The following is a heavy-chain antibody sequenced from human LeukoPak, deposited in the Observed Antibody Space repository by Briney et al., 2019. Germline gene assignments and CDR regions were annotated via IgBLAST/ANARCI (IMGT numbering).Heavy chain of an antibody. Sequence: GGPRRPSCAASGLTFRSYAMPGGRKAPGKGRDGVAAITFVASNKYYADSVKGRFTIFRDNSKNTLYLQMNSLRAEDTAVYYCARDFRRYCSSTSCYSPHFDYWGQGTLVTVSS. CDR2: ITFVASNK. CDR3: ARDFRRYCSSTSCYSPHFDY. V-gene: IGHV3-30-3*01. CDR1: GLTFRSYA. J-gene: IGHJ4*02. D-gene: IGHD2-2*01.